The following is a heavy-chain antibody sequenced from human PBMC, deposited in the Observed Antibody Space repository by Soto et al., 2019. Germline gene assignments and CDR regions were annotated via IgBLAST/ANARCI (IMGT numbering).Heavy chain of an antibody. CDR3: ARFRRVRITIIDYGMDV. J-gene: IGHJ6*02. CDR1: GGSISSGGYY. D-gene: IGHD3-22*01. Sequence: QVQLQESGPGLVKPSQTLSLTCTVSGGSISSGGYYWSWIRQHPGKGLEWIGYIYYSGSTYYNPSLKSRVTKSVNTSKNQFSLKLRSVTAADTAVYYCARFRRVRITIIDYGMDVWGQGATVNVSS. V-gene: IGHV4-31*03. CDR2: IYYSGST.